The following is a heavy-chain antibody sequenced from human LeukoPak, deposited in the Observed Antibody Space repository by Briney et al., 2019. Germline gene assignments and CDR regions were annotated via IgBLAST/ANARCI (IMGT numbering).Heavy chain of an antibody. D-gene: IGHD3-16*01. CDR3: ARGKSRGGHIDY. J-gene: IGHJ4*02. Sequence: SETLSLTCTVSGDSISSSRSYWGWIRQPPGKGLDWIGSIYHSGSTYYNPSLKSRVTISVDTSKNQFSLKLSSVTAADTAVYYCARGKSRGGHIDYWGQGTLVTVSS. V-gene: IGHV4-39*07. CDR1: GDSISSSRSY. CDR2: IYHSGST.